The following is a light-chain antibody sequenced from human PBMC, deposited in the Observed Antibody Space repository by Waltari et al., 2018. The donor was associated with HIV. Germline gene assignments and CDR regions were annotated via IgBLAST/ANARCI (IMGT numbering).Light chain of an antibody. CDR3: ATWDASLGGSYV. Sequence: QYVMTPPPSASGTPGQRVTIYCSGTYLNVGSNFGSRFQKLHGTAPKLLIYRDNQRPSGVPARFSVSKSGASVSLAISGLRSEDEGDYYCATWDASLGGSYVFGTGTTVSVL. J-gene: IGLJ1*01. CDR2: RDN. CDR1: YLNVGSNF. V-gene: IGLV1-47*01.